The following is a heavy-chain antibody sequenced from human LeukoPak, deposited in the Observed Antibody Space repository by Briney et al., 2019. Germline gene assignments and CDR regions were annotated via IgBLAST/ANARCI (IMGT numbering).Heavy chain of an antibody. CDR1: GYSISSGYY. J-gene: IGHJ3*02. V-gene: IGHV4-38-2*02. Sequence: PSETLSLTCTVSGYSISSGYYCGWIRQPPGKGLEWIGSIYHSGSTYYNPSLKSRVTISVDTSKNPFSLKLSSVTAADTAVYYCARGGSPAAISFAFDIWGQGTMVTVSS. CDR2: IYHSGST. CDR3: ARGGSPAAISFAFDI. D-gene: IGHD2-2*02.